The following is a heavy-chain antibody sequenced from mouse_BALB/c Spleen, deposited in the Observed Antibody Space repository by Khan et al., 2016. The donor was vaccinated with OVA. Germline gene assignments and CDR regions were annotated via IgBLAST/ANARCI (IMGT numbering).Heavy chain of an antibody. CDR2: INYSGNT. V-gene: IGHV3-2*02. J-gene: IGHJ3*01. D-gene: IGHD2-4*01. CDR1: GYSITSEYA. CDR3: ARKDYYDYDPFPY. Sequence: EVELVESGPGLVKPSQSLSITCTVTGYSITSEYAWNWIRQFPGNKLEWMGYINYSGNTRFNPSLKSRTSITRDTSKNQFFLQLNSVTTEDTATYYCARKDYYDYDPFPYWGQGTLVTVSA.